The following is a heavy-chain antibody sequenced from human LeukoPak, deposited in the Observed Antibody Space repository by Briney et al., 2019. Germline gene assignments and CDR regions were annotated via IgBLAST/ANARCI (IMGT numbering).Heavy chain of an antibody. D-gene: IGHD6-13*01. CDR1: GFTFSSHG. CDR2: IQYDGSNK. CDR3: AIIPAAGPFEY. Sequence: GGSLRLSCAASGFTFSSHGMHWVRQAPGRGLEWIAFIQYDGSNKFYADSVKGRFTISRDNSKNTLYLQMNSLRVEDTAVYYCAIIPAAGPFEYWGQGTLVTVSS. J-gene: IGHJ4*02. V-gene: IGHV3-30*02.